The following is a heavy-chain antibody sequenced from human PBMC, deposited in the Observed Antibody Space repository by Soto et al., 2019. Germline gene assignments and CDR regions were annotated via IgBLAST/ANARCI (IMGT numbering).Heavy chain of an antibody. CDR2: IYYSGST. Sequence: SETLSLTCTVSGGSISSYYWSWIRQPPGKGLEWIGYIYYSGSTNYNPSLKSRVTISVDTSKDQFSLKLSSVTAADTAVYYCASSQYVGFWSGYFWFDPWGQGTLVTVSS. J-gene: IGHJ5*02. CDR1: GGSISSYY. D-gene: IGHD3-3*01. CDR3: ASSQYVGFWSGYFWFDP. V-gene: IGHV4-59*01.